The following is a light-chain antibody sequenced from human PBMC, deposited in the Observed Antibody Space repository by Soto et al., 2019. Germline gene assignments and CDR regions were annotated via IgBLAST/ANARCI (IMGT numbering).Light chain of an antibody. CDR2: LNSDGSH. J-gene: IGLJ2*01. CDR3: QTWGTGIHVV. V-gene: IGLV4-69*01. Sequence: QPVLTQSPSASASLGASVKLTCTLSSGHSSYAIAWHQQQPEKGPRYLMKLNSDGSHSKGDGIPDPFSGSSSGAERYLTISSLQSEDEADYYCQTWGTGIHVVFGGGTKLTVL. CDR1: SGHSSYA.